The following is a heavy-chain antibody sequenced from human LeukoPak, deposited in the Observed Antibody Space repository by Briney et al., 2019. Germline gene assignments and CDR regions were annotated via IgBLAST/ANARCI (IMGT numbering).Heavy chain of an antibody. D-gene: IGHD6-19*01. CDR3: ARGGSGWYFNTDY. J-gene: IGHJ4*02. CDR1: GYTFTGYY. V-gene: IGHV1-2*02. CDR2: INPSSGGT. Sequence: ASVKVSCKASGYTFTGYYMHWVRQAPGQGLEWMGWINPSSGGTNYAQKFQGRVTMTRDTSISTAYMELSRLRSDDTAVYYCARGGSGWYFNTDYWGQGTLVTVSS.